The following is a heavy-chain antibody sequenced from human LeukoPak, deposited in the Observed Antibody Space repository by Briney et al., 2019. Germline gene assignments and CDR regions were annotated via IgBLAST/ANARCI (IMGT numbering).Heavy chain of an antibody. D-gene: IGHD3-9*01. J-gene: IGHJ4*02. V-gene: IGHV3-30*03. CDR2: ISHDGTNI. Sequence: GRSLRLSCAASGFTFSSYGMHWVRQAPGKGLEWVAAISHDGTNIHYAESVKGRFTIPRDNSKNMLYLQMNSLRAEDTALYYCAETGPTDFWGQGTLVTVSS. CDR3: AETGPTDF. CDR1: GFTFSSYG.